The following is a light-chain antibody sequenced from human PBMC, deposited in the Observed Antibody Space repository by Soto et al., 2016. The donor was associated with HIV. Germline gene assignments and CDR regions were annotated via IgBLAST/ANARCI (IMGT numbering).Light chain of an antibody. CDR2: QDT. J-gene: IGLJ2*01. CDR3: QAWDSSTVV. V-gene: IGLV3-1*01. CDR1: KLGDKF. Sequence: ELTQPPSVSVSPGQTASITCSGDKLGDKFACWYLQKPGQSPLLVIYQDTKRPSGIPERFSGSNSGNTATLTISGTQAMDEADYYCQAWDSSTVVSGGGTKLTVL.